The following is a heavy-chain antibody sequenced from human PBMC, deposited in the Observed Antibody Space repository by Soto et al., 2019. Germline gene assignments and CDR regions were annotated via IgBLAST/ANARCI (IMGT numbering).Heavy chain of an antibody. J-gene: IGHJ6*03. V-gene: IGHV3-13*01. Sequence: GGSLRLSCAASGFTFSSYDMHWVRQATGKGLEWVSAIGTAGDTYYPGSVKGRFTISRENAKNSLYLQMNSLRAGDTAVYYCARGASGEEVYYYYYMDVWGKGTTVTVSS. CDR3: ARGASGEEVYYYYYMDV. D-gene: IGHD3-10*01. CDR2: IGTAGDT. CDR1: GFTFSSYD.